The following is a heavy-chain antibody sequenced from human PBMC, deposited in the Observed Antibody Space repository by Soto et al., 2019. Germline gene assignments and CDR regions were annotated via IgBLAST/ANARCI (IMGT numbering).Heavy chain of an antibody. CDR2: IWFDGSNK. CDR1: GFTFSSYG. Sequence: GGSLRLSCAASGFTFSSYGMHWVRQAPGKGLEWVAVIWFDGSNKFYADSVTGRFTISRDNSKNTVSLQMNSLRDEDSAAYYCATTGPYWGQGTLVNVSS. V-gene: IGHV3-33*01. J-gene: IGHJ4*02. CDR3: ATTGPY.